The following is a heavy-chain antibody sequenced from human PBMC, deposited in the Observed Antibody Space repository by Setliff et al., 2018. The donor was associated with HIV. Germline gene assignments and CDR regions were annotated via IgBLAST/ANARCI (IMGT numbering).Heavy chain of an antibody. Sequence: ASVKVSCKASGYTFSSYTMHWVRQAPGQGLEWMGWINCGNGKSKYSQKFQDRVTFTRDTSASSAYMDLSSLRSEDSAVYYCVRGDDILTGYFRPYFFDYWVQFTLVTVSS. V-gene: IGHV1-3*01. J-gene: IGHJ4*02. CDR2: INCGNGKS. CDR1: GYTFSSYT. CDR3: VRGDDILTGYFRPYFFDY. D-gene: IGHD3-9*01.